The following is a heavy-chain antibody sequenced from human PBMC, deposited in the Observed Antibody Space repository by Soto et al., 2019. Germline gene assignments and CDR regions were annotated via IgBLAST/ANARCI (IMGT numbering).Heavy chain of an antibody. V-gene: IGHV4-59*11. Sequence: SETLSLTCTVSGGSIHNHYWSWVRQPPGKGLEWIRYIYYTRSTNYNPSLKSRLTMSVDTSKNQFSLNLSSVTAADTAIYYSERANWYCEYWGQGILVTVCS. CDR3: ERANWYCEY. CDR2: IYYTRST. D-gene: IGHD7-27*01. J-gene: IGHJ4*02. CDR1: GGSIHNHY.